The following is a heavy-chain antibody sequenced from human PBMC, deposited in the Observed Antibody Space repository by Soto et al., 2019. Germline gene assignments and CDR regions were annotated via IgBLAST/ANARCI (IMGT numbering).Heavy chain of an antibody. CDR3: AREWPVGAGAYYFDY. J-gene: IGHJ4*02. CDR2: IYYSGST. Sequence: QLQLQESGPGLVKPSETLSLTCTVSGGSVSISSNYWGWIRQPPGKGLEWIANIYYSGSTYYNPSLKSRVTISLDTSKNQFSLKLSSVTAADTAVYYCAREWPVGAGAYYFDYWGQGTLVTVSS. CDR1: GGSVSISSNY. D-gene: IGHD3-3*01. V-gene: IGHV4-39*01.